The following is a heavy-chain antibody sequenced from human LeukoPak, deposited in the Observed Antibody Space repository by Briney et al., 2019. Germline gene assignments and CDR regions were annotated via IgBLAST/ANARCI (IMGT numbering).Heavy chain of an antibody. D-gene: IGHD3-3*01. CDR3: ARDFSDFWSGASSYYMDV. CDR1: GFTFSSYS. Sequence: GGSLRLSCVASGFTFSSYSMNWVRQAPGKGLEWVANIKQDGSEKYYVDSVKGRFTISRDNAKNSLYLQMNSLRAEDTAVYYCARDFSDFWSGASSYYMDVWGKGTTVTVSS. V-gene: IGHV3-7*01. J-gene: IGHJ6*03. CDR2: IKQDGSEK.